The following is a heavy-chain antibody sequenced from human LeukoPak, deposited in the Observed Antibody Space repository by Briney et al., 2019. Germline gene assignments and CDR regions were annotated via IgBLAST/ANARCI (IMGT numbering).Heavy chain of an antibody. CDR3: ARSPWPDAKEVYFDY. Sequence: GASVKVSCKAPRDTSSSYAISWVRHAPEQGLEWMGGIIPNFGTANYAQKFQGRVTITAEESTSTAYMELNSLRSEDTAVYYCARSPWPDAKEVYFDYGGQGTLVTVS. J-gene: IGHJ4*02. CDR1: RDTSSSYA. CDR2: IIPNFGTA. V-gene: IGHV1-69*13. D-gene: IGHD2-2*01.